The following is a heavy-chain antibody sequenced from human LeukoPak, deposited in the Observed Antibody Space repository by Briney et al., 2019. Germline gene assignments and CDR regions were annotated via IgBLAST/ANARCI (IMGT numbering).Heavy chain of an antibody. CDR3: ARGGYDLFYYYHYGMDV. J-gene: IGHJ6*04. CDR1: GGTFSSYA. CDR2: IIPIFGTA. V-gene: IGHV1-69*13. D-gene: IGHD5-12*01. Sequence: SVKVSCKASGGTFSSYAISWVRQAPGQGLEWMGGIIPIFGTANYAQKFQGRVTITADESTSTAYMELSSLRSEDTAVYYCARGGYDLFYYYHYGMDVWGKGTTVTVSS.